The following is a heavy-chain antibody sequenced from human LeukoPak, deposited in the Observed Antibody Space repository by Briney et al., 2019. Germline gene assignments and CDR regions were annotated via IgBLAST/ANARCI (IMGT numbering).Heavy chain of an antibody. CDR2: IIPIFGTA. CDR3: ARDSDYGGTFDY. J-gene: IGHJ4*02. V-gene: IGHV1-69*13. CDR1: GGTFSSYA. Sequence: SVKVSCKASGGTFSSYAISWVRQAPGQGLEWMGGIIPIFGTANYAQKFQGRVTITADESTSTAYMELSSLRSEDTAVYYCARDSDYGGTFDYWGQGTLVTVSP. D-gene: IGHD4-23*01.